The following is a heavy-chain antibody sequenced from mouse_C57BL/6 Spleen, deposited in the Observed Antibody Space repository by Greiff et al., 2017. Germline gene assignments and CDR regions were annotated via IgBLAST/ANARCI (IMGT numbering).Heavy chain of an antibody. V-gene: IGHV14-4*01. J-gene: IGHJ3*01. CDR3: TNGKFAY. CDR2: IDPENGDT. CDR1: GFNFKDAN. Sequence: VQLIHSGPEFVRPGASVKLSCTASGFNFKDANMHWVKQRPDQGLEWIGWIDPENGDTEYASKLQGKSTITADTSANTAYLHLSSQTSEDTAVDYCTNGKFAYWGQGTLVTVSA.